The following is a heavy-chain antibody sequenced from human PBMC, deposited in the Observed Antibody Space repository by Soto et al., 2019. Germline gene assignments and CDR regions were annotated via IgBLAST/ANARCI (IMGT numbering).Heavy chain of an antibody. CDR2: ITHTGVS. CDR3: AKGLINGRWYAAD. Sequence: EVHLLESGGGLVQPGESLRLSCGASGFTFSSCVMTWIRQAPGKGLGWVSSITHTGVSFYADSVKGRFTVSRDNSKNTMYLQMNNLRAEDTAVFYCAKGLINGRWYAADWGQGTLVTVSS. CDR1: GFTFSSCV. D-gene: IGHD6-13*01. V-gene: IGHV3-23*01. J-gene: IGHJ4*02.